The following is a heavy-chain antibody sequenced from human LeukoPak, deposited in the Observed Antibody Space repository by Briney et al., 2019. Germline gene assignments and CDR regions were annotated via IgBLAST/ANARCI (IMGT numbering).Heavy chain of an antibody. D-gene: IGHD3-22*01. J-gene: IGHJ4*02. Sequence: GGSLTLSCAASGFTFSDYYMSWIRQATGRGLEWVSYISSSGSTIYYADSVKGRFTISRDNAKNSLYLQMNSLRAEDTAVYYCARARVLVVVIDYFDYWGQGTLVTVSS. V-gene: IGHV3-11*01. CDR2: ISSSGSTI. CDR3: ARARVLVVVIDYFDY. CDR1: GFTFSDYY.